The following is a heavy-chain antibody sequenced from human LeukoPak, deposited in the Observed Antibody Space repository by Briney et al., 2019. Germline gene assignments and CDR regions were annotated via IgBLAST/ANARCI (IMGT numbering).Heavy chain of an antibody. CDR3: ARHLARGYCSGGSCYLDY. Sequence: PSETLSLTCTVSGGSISSYYWSWIRQPAGKGLEWIGRIYTSGSTNYNPSLKSRVTMSVDTSKNQFSLKLSSVTAADTAVYYCARHLARGYCSGGSCYLDYWGQGTLVTVSS. V-gene: IGHV4-4*07. CDR1: GGSISSYY. J-gene: IGHJ4*02. D-gene: IGHD2-15*01. CDR2: IYTSGST.